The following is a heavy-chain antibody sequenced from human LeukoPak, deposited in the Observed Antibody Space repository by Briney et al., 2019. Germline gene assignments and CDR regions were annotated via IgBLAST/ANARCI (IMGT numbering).Heavy chain of an antibody. CDR1: RFTFSNYW. D-gene: IGHD3-3*01. Sequence: GGSLRLSCAAFRFTFSNYWMSWVRQAPGKGLEWVANIKRDGSEKYYVDSVKGRFTISRDNAKNSLYLQMNSLRAEDTALYYCARVSRITIFGVVIMYPYRGYYYYYMDVWGKGTTVTVSS. CDR3: ARVSRITIFGVVIMYPYRGYYYYYMDV. J-gene: IGHJ6*03. V-gene: IGHV3-7*03. CDR2: IKRDGSEK.